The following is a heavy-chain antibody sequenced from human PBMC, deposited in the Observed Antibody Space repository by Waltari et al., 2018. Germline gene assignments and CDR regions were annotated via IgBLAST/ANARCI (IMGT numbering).Heavy chain of an antibody. CDR1: GAPMSGNSW. CDR2: VHRNGRT. J-gene: IGHJ4*02. CDR3: ARDLGRGLFLDS. V-gene: IGHV4-4*02. Sequence: QLQLQESGPGLVKPSGTLSLTCVVSGAPMSGNSWWSWVRQSPDKGLAWIGQVHRNGRTNYNPSLASRAIVSLDSSRNQFSLRILSATAADTAVYYCARDLGRGLFLDSWGQGTLVTVSP. D-gene: IGHD2-15*01.